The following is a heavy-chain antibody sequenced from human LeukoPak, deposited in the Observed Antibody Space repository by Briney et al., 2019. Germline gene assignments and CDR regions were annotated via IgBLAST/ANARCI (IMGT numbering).Heavy chain of an antibody. CDR3: VRGIDY. V-gene: IGHV3-7*05. Sequence: GGSLRLSCAVSGFTFSSYWMNWVRQAPGKGLEWVATINQDGSGRDYVDSVKGRFTISRDNAKNSLFLQMNNLRAEDTASYYCVRGIDYWGQGILVTVSS. CDR2: INQDGSGR. J-gene: IGHJ4*02. CDR1: GFTFSSYW.